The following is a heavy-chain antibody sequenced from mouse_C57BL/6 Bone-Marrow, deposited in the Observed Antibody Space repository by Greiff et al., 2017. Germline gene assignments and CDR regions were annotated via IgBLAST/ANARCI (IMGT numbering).Heavy chain of an antibody. CDR3: ARGYYDDY. D-gene: IGHD2-4*01. Sequence: EVQGVESGGGLVKPGGSLKLSCAASGFTFSSYAMSWVRQTPEKRLEWVATISDGGSYTYYPDNVKGRFTISRDNAKNNLYLQMSHLKSEDTAMYYGARGYYDDYWGQGTTLTVSS. V-gene: IGHV5-4*01. J-gene: IGHJ2*01. CDR1: GFTFSSYA. CDR2: ISDGGSYT.